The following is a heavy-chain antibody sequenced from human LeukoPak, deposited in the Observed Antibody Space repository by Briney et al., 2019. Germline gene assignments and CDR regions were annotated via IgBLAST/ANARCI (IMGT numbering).Heavy chain of an antibody. D-gene: IGHD2-21*02. V-gene: IGHV4-59*01. CDR1: GGSITNYY. CDR2: VFYSGST. Sequence: SETLSLTCTVSGGSITNYYWNWIRQPPGKGLEGIGYVFYSGSTNYNPSLKSRVTISVDTSKNQFSLKLTSVTAADTALYYCARDAVTYDAFDIWGQGTMVTVSS. J-gene: IGHJ3*02. CDR3: ARDAVTYDAFDI.